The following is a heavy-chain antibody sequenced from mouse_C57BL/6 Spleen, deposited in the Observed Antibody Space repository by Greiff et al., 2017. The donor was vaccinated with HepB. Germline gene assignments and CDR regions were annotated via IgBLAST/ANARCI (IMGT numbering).Heavy chain of an antibody. D-gene: IGHD1-1*01. CDR1: GYSFTGYY. V-gene: IGHV1-42*01. Sequence: EVQGVESGPELVKPGASVKISCKASGYSFTGYYMNWVKQSPEKSLEWIGEINPSTGGTTYNQKFKAKATLTVDKSSSTAYMQLKSLTSEDSAGYYCARWGYGSRYAMDYWGQGTSVTVSS. CDR2: INPSTGGT. J-gene: IGHJ4*01. CDR3: ARWGYGSRYAMDY.